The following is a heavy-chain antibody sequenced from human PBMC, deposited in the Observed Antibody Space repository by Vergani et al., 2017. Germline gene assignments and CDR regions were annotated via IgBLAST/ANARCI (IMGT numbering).Heavy chain of an antibody. CDR3: ARVRRDVRGGYYYYYGMDV. Sequence: QVQLQESGPGLVKPSQTLSLTCTVSGGSISSGDYYWSWIRQPPGKGLEWIGDIYYSGSTYYNPSLKSRVTISVNTSKNQFSLKLSSVTAADTAVYYCARVRRDVRGGYYYYYGMDVWGQGTTVTVSS. CDR2: IYYSGST. J-gene: IGHJ6*02. V-gene: IGHV4-30-4*01. D-gene: IGHD3-10*02. CDR1: GGSISSGDYY.